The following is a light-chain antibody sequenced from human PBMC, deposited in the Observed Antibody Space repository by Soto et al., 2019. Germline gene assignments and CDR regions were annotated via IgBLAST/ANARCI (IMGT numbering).Light chain of an antibody. J-gene: IGKJ1*01. V-gene: IGKV1-5*03. CDR2: KAS. CDR1: QTISSW. Sequence: DIQLTQSPSTLSGSVGDRVTLTCRASQTISSWLAWNQQKPGKAPKLLIYKASTLKSGVPSRFSGSGSGTEFTLTISSLQPDDFATYYCQQYHEYWFGQGTKVDIK. CDR3: QQYHEYW.